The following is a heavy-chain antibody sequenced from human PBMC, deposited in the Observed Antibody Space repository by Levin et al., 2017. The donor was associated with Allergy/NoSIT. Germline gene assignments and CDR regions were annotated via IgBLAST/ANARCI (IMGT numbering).Heavy chain of an antibody. D-gene: IGHD2-8*02. CDR1: GYSFSDYY. Sequence: GASVKVSCKASGYSFSDYYIHWVRQAPGQGLEWMGRINPNSGGTNYAQTFQGRVTVTRDTSTCSAYMELSRLTSDDTAVYYCARDKSYRDTGGSYDSWGQGTLVTVSS. CDR2: INPNSGGT. CDR3: ARDKSYRDTGGSYDS. J-gene: IGHJ5*01. V-gene: IGHV1-2*02.